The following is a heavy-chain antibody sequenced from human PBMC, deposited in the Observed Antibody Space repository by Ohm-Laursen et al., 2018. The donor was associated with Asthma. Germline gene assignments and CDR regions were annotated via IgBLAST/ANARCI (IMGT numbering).Heavy chain of an antibody. CDR2: IYIRNT. J-gene: IGHJ4*02. CDR1: GYSLSSYA. V-gene: IGHV1-18*04. D-gene: IGHD1-26*01. CDR3: VGDIVDRFDF. Sequence: ASVKVSCKASGYSLSSYAISWARQAPGQRPEWMGWIYIRNTNYAPKFRDRITLSTDTSTNTAYMDLRSLRSDDTAVYYCVGDIVDRFDFWGQGSLIIVSS.